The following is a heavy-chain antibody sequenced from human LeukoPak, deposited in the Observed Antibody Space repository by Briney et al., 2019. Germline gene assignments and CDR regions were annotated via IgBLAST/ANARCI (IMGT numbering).Heavy chain of an antibody. D-gene: IGHD1-26*01. CDR2: INNVVSHI. CDR1: GFTFSSSA. J-gene: IGHJ4*02. Sequence: PGGSLRLSCAASGFTFSSSAMNWVRQVPGKGLEWVSSINNVVSHIYYADSVRGRFTISRDNAGNSLYLQMNSLRVEDTAIYYCARDPTYYLRYGYFDYWGQGTLVTVSS. CDR3: ARDPTYYLRYGYFDY. V-gene: IGHV3-21*01.